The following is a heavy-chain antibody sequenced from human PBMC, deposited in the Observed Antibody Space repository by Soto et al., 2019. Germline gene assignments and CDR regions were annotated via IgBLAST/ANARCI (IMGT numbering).Heavy chain of an antibody. Sequence: SETLALTCTVSGGSISGGVGGLYYWSWIRQPPGKGLEWIGYIYDSGSTYYNPSLKSRVTISVDTSKNQFSLRLSSVTAADTAVYYCAREVIPLTTDRYFDLWGRGTLVTVSS. D-gene: IGHD4-17*01. J-gene: IGHJ2*01. V-gene: IGHV4-30-4*01. CDR2: IYDSGST. CDR1: GGSISGGVGGLYY. CDR3: AREVIPLTTDRYFDL.